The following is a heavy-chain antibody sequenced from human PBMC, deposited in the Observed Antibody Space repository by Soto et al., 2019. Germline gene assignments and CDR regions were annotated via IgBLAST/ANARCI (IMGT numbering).Heavy chain of an antibody. CDR2: ISGSSSTI. CDR3: ATKTTVTTKYGMDV. Sequence: GGSLRLSCAASGFTFSSYSMNWVRQAPGKGLEWVSYISGSSSTIYYADSVKGRFTISRDNAKNSLYLQMNSLRDEDTAVYYCATKTTVTTKYGMDVWGQGTTVTVSS. V-gene: IGHV3-48*02. D-gene: IGHD4-4*01. J-gene: IGHJ6*02. CDR1: GFTFSSYS.